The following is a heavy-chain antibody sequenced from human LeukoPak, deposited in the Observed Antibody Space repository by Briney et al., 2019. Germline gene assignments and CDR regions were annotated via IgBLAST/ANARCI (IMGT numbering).Heavy chain of an antibody. CDR2: INPKSGDT. CDR3: AREESSSSQYYFDY. V-gene: IGHV1-2*02. J-gene: IGHJ4*02. Sequence: ASVKVSCKASGYTFTGYYMHWVRQAPGQGLEWLGWINPKSGDTNYAQKFQGRVTMTRDTSISAAYMELSSLRSDDTAVYYCAREESSSSQYYFDYWGQGTLVTVSS. D-gene: IGHD6-13*01. CDR1: GYTFTGYY.